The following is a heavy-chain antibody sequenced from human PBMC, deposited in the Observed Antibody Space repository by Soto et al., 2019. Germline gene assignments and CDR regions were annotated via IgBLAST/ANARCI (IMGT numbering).Heavy chain of an antibody. J-gene: IGHJ6*02. CDR3: GRLTGLPHYYSTDV. V-gene: IGHV5-51*01. Sequence: PGESLKLSCPGYGYTFTNYWIGCVRQMPGKGLEWMGVIYPGDSDTKYSPSFQGQVTFSADKSINTAYLQWTSLKASDTAMYFCGRLTGLPHYYSTDVWGQGTTVT. CDR1: GYTFTNYW. D-gene: IGHD3-9*01. CDR2: IYPGDSDT.